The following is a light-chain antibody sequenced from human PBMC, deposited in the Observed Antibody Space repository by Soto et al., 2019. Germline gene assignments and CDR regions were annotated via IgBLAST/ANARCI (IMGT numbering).Light chain of an antibody. CDR1: SSDVGAYKY. CDR2: EVT. V-gene: IGLV2-8*01. Sequence: QSVLTQPPSASGSPGQSVTISCTGTSSDVGAYKYVSWYQQYPGKAPKLMIYEVTKRPSGVPDRFSGSKSGNTASLTVSGLQAEDEADSYCTSYVGNDIWVFGGGTKVTVL. J-gene: IGLJ3*02. CDR3: TSYVGNDIWV.